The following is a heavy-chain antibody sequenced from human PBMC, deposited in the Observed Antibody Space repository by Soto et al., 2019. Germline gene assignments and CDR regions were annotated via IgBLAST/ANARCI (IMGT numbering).Heavy chain of an antibody. CDR3: AKDFSAGDCSSTSCPDY. J-gene: IGHJ4*02. CDR1: GFTFSSYG. D-gene: IGHD2-2*01. Sequence: GGSLRLSCAASGFTFSSYGMHWVRQAPGKGLEWVAVISYDGSNKYYADSVKGRFTISRDNSKNTLYLQMNSLRAEDTAVYYCAKDFSAGDCSSTSCPDYWGQGTLVTVAS. CDR2: ISYDGSNK. V-gene: IGHV3-30*18.